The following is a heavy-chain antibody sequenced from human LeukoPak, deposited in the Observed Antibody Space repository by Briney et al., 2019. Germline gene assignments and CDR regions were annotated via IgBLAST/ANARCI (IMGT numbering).Heavy chain of an antibody. CDR2: ISSSSSYI. D-gene: IGHD3-3*01. Sequence: GGSLRLSCAASGFTFSSYSMNWVRQAPGKGLEWVSSISSSSSYIYYADSVKGRFTISRDNAKNSLYLQMNSLRAEDTAVYYCARDLYDFWSGSNKYFDYWGQGTLVTISS. V-gene: IGHV3-21*01. CDR1: GFTFSSYS. CDR3: ARDLYDFWSGSNKYFDY. J-gene: IGHJ4*02.